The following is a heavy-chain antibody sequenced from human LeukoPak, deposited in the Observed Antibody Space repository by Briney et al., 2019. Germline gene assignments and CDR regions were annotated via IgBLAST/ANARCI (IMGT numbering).Heavy chain of an antibody. V-gene: IGHV6-1*01. J-gene: IGHJ1*01. CDR3: ARAVYDSSGYYSEYFQK. CDR1: GDSVSSSTAA. Sequence: SQTLSLTCAISGDSVSSSTAAWNWIRQSPSRGLEWLGRTYYRSKWYNDYAVFEKSRITVNPDTSKNQFSLQLKSVTPEDTAVYYCARAVYDSSGYYSEYFQKWGQGTLVTVSS. D-gene: IGHD3-22*01. CDR2: TYYRSKWYN.